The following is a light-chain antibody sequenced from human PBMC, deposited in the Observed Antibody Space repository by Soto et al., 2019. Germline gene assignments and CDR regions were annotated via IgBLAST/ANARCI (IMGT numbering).Light chain of an antibody. J-gene: IGLJ2*01. Sequence: QSVLTQPPSASGTPGQRVTISCSGSSSNIGTNTVNWYLQLPGSAPKFLIYSNNQRPSGVPDRFSGSKSGTSASLAISGLQPDDEADYYCAAWDGSLNGVLFGGATKL. CDR2: SNN. CDR3: AAWDGSLNGVL. CDR1: SSNIGTNT. V-gene: IGLV1-44*01.